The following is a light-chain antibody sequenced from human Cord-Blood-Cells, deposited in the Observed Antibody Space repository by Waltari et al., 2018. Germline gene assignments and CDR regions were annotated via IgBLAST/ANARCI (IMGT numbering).Light chain of an antibody. J-gene: IGKJ1*01. CDR3: QQSYSTLWT. Sequence: DIQMTQSPSSLSASVGDRCTITCRASQSISSYLNWYQQKPGKAPKLLIYAAYSLQSGVTSRFSGSGSGTDFTLTISSLQPEDFATYYCQQSYSTLWTFGQGTKVEIK. V-gene: IGKV1-39*01. CDR2: AAY. CDR1: QSISSY.